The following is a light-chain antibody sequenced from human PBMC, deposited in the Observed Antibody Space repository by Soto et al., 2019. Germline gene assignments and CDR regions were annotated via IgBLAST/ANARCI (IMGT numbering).Light chain of an antibody. CDR2: EVS. J-gene: IGLJ1*01. V-gene: IGLV2-14*01. CDR3: SSYPSSSIRLYV. CDR1: SSDVGGYNY. Sequence: QSALTQPASLSGSPGQSITISCTGTSSDVGGYNYVSWYQQQPGKAPKLMIYEVSNRPSGVSNRVSGSKSGNTASLTISGLQAEDEDDYYCSSYPSSSIRLYVFGTGTKVTVL.